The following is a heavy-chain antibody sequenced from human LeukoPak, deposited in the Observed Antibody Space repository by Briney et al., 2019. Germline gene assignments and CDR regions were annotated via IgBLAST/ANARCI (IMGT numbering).Heavy chain of an antibody. J-gene: IGHJ3*02. D-gene: IGHD3-22*01. CDR1: GFTFSSYG. Sequence: GGSLRLSCAASGFTFSSYGMHWVRQAPGKGLEWVAVISYDGSNKYYADSVEGRFTISRDNSKNTLYLQMNSLRAEDTAVYYCAKDRARGYTMIVVEAFDIWGQGTMVTVSS. V-gene: IGHV3-30*18. CDR2: ISYDGSNK. CDR3: AKDRARGYTMIVVEAFDI.